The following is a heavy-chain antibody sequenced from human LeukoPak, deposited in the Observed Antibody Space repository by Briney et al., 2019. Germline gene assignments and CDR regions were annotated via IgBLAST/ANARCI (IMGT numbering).Heavy chain of an antibody. CDR3: ARGDDAFDI. CDR2: IYGGGST. Sequence: GGSLRLSCAASGFAVSNNYMSWVRQATGKGLEWVSIIYGGGSTYYADSVNGRFTISRHNSQNTLFLQMNSLRVEDTAVYYCARGDDAFDIWGQGTMVTVSS. J-gene: IGHJ3*02. V-gene: IGHV3-53*01. CDR1: GFAVSNNY.